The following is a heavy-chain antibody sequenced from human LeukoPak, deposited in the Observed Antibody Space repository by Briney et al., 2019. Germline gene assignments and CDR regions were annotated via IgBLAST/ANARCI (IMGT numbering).Heavy chain of an antibody. Sequence: SETLSLTCSVSGGSIRSTTYYWCWIRQPPGNGLEGIGSIYYSGNTYYSPSLMSRVTISVDTSKNQFSLKLSSVTAADAAVYYCARVAVGKGYPFDYWGQGTLVTVSS. CDR3: ARVAVGKGYPFDY. CDR1: GGSIRSTTYY. D-gene: IGHD2-15*01. J-gene: IGHJ4*02. V-gene: IGHV4-39*07. CDR2: IYYSGNT.